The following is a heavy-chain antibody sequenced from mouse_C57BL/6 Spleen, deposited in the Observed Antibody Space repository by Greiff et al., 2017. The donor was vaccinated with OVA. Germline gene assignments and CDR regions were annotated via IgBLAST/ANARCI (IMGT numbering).Heavy chain of an antibody. Sequence: QVQLQQPGTELVKPGAPVKLSCKALGYTFTSYWMPWVKQRPGQGLEWIGNINPSNGGLNYNEKFKSKATLTVNKSSSTAYVQLISRRSEDAAVYYCARLREWYFDVWGTGTTVTVSS. D-gene: IGHD1-1*01. CDR2: INPSNGGL. CDR3: ARLREWYFDV. V-gene: IGHV1-53*01. CDR1: GYTFTSYW. J-gene: IGHJ1*03.